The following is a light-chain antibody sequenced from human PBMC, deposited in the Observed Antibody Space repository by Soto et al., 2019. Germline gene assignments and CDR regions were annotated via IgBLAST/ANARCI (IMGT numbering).Light chain of an antibody. J-gene: IGKJ1*01. V-gene: IGKV2-28*01. CDR2: LGS. CDR1: QSLLHSNGYNY. CDR3: MQALQTPPA. Sequence: DLVMTQSPLSLPVTPGESASISCRSSQSLLHSNGYNYLDWYLQKPGQSPRLLMYLGSNRAPGVPDRFSGSGSGTDFTLKISRVEAEDVGVYYCMQALQTPPAFGQGTKV.